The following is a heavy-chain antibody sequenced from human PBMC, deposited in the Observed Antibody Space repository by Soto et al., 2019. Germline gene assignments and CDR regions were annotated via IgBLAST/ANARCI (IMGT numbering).Heavy chain of an antibody. D-gene: IGHD3-10*01. CDR2: ISAYTGNT. Sequence: QVQLVQSGAEVKKPGASVKVSCKASGYTFTSYGISWVRQAPGQGLEWMGWISAYTGNTNYAQNLQGRITMATDTSTITAYMELRSLRSDDTAVYYCASASITMVRDWGLGTLGTVSS. CDR3: ASASITMVRD. CDR1: GYTFTSYG. J-gene: IGHJ4*02. V-gene: IGHV1-18*04.